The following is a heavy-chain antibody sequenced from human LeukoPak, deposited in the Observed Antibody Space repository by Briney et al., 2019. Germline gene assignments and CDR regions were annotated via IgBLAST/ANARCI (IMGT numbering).Heavy chain of an antibody. CDR3: AKEGTGIHFDY. CDR2: ISYDGGNT. V-gene: IGHV3-30-3*01. Sequence: GGSLRLSCAATGFTFRSYEMNWVRQAPGKGLEWVAEISYDGGNTYYADSVKGRFTISRDNSKNTLYLQMNSLRAEDTAVYYCAKEGTGIHFDYWGQGTLVTVSS. D-gene: IGHD1-1*01. J-gene: IGHJ4*02. CDR1: GFTFRSYE.